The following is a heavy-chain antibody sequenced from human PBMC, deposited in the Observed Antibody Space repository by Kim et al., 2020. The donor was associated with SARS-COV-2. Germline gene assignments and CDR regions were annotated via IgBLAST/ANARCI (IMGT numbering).Heavy chain of an antibody. CDR1: GFSFSSHA. V-gene: IGHV3-33*01. CDR3: ARDGQSVAPYAMDI. CDR2: IWYDGSRK. Sequence: GGSLRLSCAASGFSFSSHAIHWVRQAPGKGLEWVAYIWYDGSRKEYADSVKGRFSISRDNSKNTLFLEVNSLRTEDTAVYYCARDGQSVAPYAMDIWCQGTSVTVSS. D-gene: IGHD5-12*01. J-gene: IGHJ6*02.